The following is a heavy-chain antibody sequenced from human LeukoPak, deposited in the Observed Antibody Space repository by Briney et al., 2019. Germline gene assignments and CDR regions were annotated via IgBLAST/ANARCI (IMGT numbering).Heavy chain of an antibody. D-gene: IGHD1-20*01. Sequence: GGSLRLSCAASGFTFTNAWMNWVRQAPGKGLEWVGRIKGKADGETIDYAAPVKGRFTFSRDDSKNMLYLQMNSLKSEDTAVYYCSTLTSRGLSDSWGQGTLVTVSS. CDR2: IKGKADGETI. CDR3: STLTSRGLSDS. V-gene: IGHV3-15*07. J-gene: IGHJ4*02. CDR1: GFTFTNAW.